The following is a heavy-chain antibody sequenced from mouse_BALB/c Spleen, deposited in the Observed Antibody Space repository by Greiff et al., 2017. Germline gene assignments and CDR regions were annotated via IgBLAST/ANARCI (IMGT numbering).Heavy chain of an antibody. CDR2: INPDSSTI. CDR1: GFDFSRYW. J-gene: IGHJ3*01. Sequence: EVMLVESGGGLVQPGGSLKLSCAASGFDFSRYWMSWVRQAPGKGLEWIGEINPDSSTINYTPSLKDKFIISRDNAKNTLYLQMSKVRSEDTALYYCARHLYDYDAWFAYWGQGTLVTVAA. V-gene: IGHV4-1*02. CDR3: ARHLYDYDAWFAY. D-gene: IGHD2-4*01.